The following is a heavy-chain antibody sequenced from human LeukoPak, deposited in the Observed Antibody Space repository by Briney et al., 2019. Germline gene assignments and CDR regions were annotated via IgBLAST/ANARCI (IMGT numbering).Heavy chain of an antibody. D-gene: IGHD6-13*01. Sequence: GGSLRLSCAASGFXFRSYAISWVRQAPGKGLERVSTISSSGGSTNYADSVKGRFTISRDNSKNTLYLQMNSLRAEDTAVYYCAITSTWYFDYWGQGTLVTVSS. CDR1: GFXFRSYA. V-gene: IGHV3-23*01. J-gene: IGHJ4*02. CDR2: ISSSGGST. CDR3: AITSTWYFDY.